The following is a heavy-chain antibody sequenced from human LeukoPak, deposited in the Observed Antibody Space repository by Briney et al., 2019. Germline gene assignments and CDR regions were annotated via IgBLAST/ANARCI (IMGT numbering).Heavy chain of an antibody. V-gene: IGHV4-59*08. Sequence: SETLSLTCTVSGGSITSYYWSWVRQPPGKGVGWIGDIYYRGRADYNPSLKSRVTMSVDTSKNQFSLKLTSVTAADTAVYYCARRGVEMAAIRPDNWFDPWGRGTLVTVSS. CDR3: ARRGVEMAAIRPDNWFDP. D-gene: IGHD5-24*01. CDR2: IYYRGRA. CDR1: GGSITSYY. J-gene: IGHJ5*02.